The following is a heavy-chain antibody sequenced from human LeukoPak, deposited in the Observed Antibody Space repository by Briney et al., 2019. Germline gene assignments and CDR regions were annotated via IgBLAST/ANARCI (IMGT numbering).Heavy chain of an antibody. D-gene: IGHD2-2*01. V-gene: IGHV3-74*01. Sequence: GGSLRLSCAASGFTFSSYWMHWVRQAPGKGLVWVSRINSDGSSTSYADSVKGRFTISRDNAKNTLYLQMNSLRAEDTAVYYCARREPQGCSGTSCFAGPVGHWGQGTLVTVSS. CDR3: ARREPQGCSGTSCFAGPVGH. J-gene: IGHJ4*02. CDR2: INSDGSST. CDR1: GFTFSSYW.